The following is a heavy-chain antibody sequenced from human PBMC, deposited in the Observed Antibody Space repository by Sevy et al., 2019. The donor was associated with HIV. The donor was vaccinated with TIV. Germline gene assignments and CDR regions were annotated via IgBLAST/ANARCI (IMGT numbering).Heavy chain of an antibody. Sequence: ASVKVSCKASGYTFTTYDINWVRQATGQGLEWMGWMNPNSGNTGYDQKFQGRVTMTRNNSISTAYMQLSSLRSDDTAVYYCARGWGYYDSGAYYPYWGQGTLVTVSS. CDR1: GYTFTTYD. CDR2: MNPNSGNT. D-gene: IGHD3-22*01. CDR3: ARGWGYYDSGAYYPY. J-gene: IGHJ4*02. V-gene: IGHV1-8*01.